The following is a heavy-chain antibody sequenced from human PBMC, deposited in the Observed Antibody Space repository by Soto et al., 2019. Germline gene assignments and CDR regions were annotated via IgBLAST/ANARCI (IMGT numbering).Heavy chain of an antibody. CDR2: IYYSGST. D-gene: IGHD3-10*01. Sequence: QLQLQESGPGLVKPSETLSLTCTVSGGSISSSSYYWGWIRQPPGKGLEWIGSIYYSGSTYYNPSLKSRVTISVDTSKNQFSLKLSSVTAADTAVYYCASPYYYGSGRDYYGMDVWGQGTTVTVSS. J-gene: IGHJ6*02. CDR1: GGSISSSSYY. V-gene: IGHV4-39*01. CDR3: ASPYYYGSGRDYYGMDV.